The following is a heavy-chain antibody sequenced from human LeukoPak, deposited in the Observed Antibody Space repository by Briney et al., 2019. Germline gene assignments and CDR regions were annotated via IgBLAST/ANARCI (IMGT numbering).Heavy chain of an antibody. CDR1: GFTFADYF. CDR2: IKHNGGEK. J-gene: IGHJ4*02. CDR3: ARDRGWRSSGYYLYHFDY. Sequence: GVSLRLSCVASGFTFADYFMSWVRQAPGKGLEWVASIKHNGGEKYYVDSVKGRFTISRDNAKNSLYLEMSSLRVEDTAVYYCARDRGWRSSGYYLYHFDYWGQGTLVTFAS. V-gene: IGHV3-7*01. D-gene: IGHD3-22*01.